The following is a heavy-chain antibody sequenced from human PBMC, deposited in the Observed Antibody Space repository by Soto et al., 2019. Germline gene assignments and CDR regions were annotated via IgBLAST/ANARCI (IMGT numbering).Heavy chain of an antibody. CDR1: GYTFTSYD. CDR2: MNPNSGNT. Sequence: ASVKVSCKASGYTFTSYDINWVRQATGQGLEWMGWMNPNSGNTGYAQKFQGRVTMTRNTSISTAYMELSSLRSEDTAVYYCARTIFGVVIQLKNWFDPWGQGTLVTVS. J-gene: IGHJ5*02. V-gene: IGHV1-8*01. CDR3: ARTIFGVVIQLKNWFDP. D-gene: IGHD3-3*01.